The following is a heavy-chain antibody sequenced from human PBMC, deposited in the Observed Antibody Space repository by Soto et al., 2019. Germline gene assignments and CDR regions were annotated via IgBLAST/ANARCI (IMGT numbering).Heavy chain of an antibody. CDR3: ARTEPYSSYMYYYGMDV. CDR1: GYTFTSYA. CDR2: INAGNGNT. J-gene: IGHJ6*02. D-gene: IGHD4-4*01. V-gene: IGHV1-3*01. Sequence: ASVKVSCKASGYTFTSYAMHWVRQAPGQRLEWMGWINAGNGNTKYSQKFQGRVTITRDTSASTAYMELSSLRSEDTAVYYCARTEPYSSYMYYYGMDVWGQGTTVTVSS.